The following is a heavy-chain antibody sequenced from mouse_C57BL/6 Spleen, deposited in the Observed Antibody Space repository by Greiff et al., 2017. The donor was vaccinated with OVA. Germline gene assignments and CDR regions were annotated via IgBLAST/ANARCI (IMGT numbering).Heavy chain of an antibody. D-gene: IGHD2-3*01. Sequence: DVQLQESVAELVRPGASVKLSCTASGFNFKNTYMHWVKQRPEQGLEWIGRIDPANGNTKYAPKFQGKATITEDTASNTAYLQLSSLTSEYTAIYYCGRYDPSLDYWGQGTTLTVSS. V-gene: IGHV14-3*01. J-gene: IGHJ2*01. CDR1: GFNFKNTY. CDR3: GRYDPSLDY. CDR2: IDPANGNT.